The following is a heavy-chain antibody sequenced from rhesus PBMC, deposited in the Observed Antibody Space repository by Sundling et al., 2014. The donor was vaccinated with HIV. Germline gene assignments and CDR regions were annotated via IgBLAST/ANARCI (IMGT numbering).Heavy chain of an antibody. CDR3: SRESLELLGNGGYFDY. CDR2: ISESGDTT. CDR1: GFTFSAYV. J-gene: IGHJ4*01. D-gene: IGHD4-17*01. V-gene: IGHV3-100*01. Sequence: DVQLVESGGGLVKPGGSLRLSCVASGFTFSAYVIHWVRQAPGKGLEWVSAISESGDTTYYADSVKGRFTISRDNGKSSVFLQMNSLRAEDTAVYYCSRESLELLGNGGYFDYWGQGVLVTVSS.